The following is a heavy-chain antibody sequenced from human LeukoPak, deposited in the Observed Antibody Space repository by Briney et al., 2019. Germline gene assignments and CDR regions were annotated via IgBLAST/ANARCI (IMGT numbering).Heavy chain of an antibody. CDR2: ISAYNGNT. CDR1: GYTFTSYG. J-gene: IGHJ5*02. CDR3: ARDIVVVVAATKDYNWFDP. Sequence: ASVKVSCKASGYTFTSYGISWVRQAPGQGLEWMGWISAYNGNTNYAQKLQGRVTMTTDTSTSTAYMELRSLRSDDTAVYYCARDIVVVVAATKDYNWFDPWGQGTLVTVSS. D-gene: IGHD2-15*01. V-gene: IGHV1-18*01.